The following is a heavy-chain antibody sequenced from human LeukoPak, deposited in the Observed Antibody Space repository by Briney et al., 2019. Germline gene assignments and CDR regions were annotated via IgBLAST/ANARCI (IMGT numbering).Heavy chain of an antibody. V-gene: IGHV4-4*07. CDR1: GGSISSYY. CDR2: IYTSGST. CDR3: ARVWVVVAATLPNYMDV. Sequence: SETLSLTCTVSGGSISSYYWSWIRQPAGKGLEWIGRIYTSGSTNYNPSLKRRVTTSVDTSKNQFSLKLSSVTAADTAVYYCARVWVVVAATLPNYMDVWGKGTTVTVSS. D-gene: IGHD2-15*01. J-gene: IGHJ6*03.